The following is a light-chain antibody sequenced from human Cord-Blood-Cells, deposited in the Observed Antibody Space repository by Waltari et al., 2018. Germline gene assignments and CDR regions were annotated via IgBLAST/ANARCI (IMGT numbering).Light chain of an antibody. J-gene: IGKJ2*01. CDR3: QQYYSTPYT. CDR2: WAS. V-gene: IGKV4-1*01. CDR1: QSVLYSSNNKND. Sequence: DIVMTQSPDSLAVSLGERVTINCKSSQSVLYSSNNKNDLAWYQQKPGQPPKLLIYWASTRESGVPDRFSGSGSGTDFTLTISSLQAEDVAVYYGQQYYSTPYTFGQGTKLEIK.